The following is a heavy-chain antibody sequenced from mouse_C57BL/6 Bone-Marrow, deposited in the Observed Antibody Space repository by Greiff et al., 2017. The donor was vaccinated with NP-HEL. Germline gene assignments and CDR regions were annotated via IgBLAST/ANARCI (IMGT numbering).Heavy chain of an antibody. CDR1: GYSITSGYY. V-gene: IGHV3-6*01. CDR3: AREGNWEGYFDY. Sequence: EVQVVESGPGLVKPSQSLSLTCSVTGYSITSGYYWNWIRQFPGNKLEWMGYISYDGSNNYNPSLKNRISITRDTSKNQFFLKLNSVTTEDTATYYCAREGNWEGYFDYWGQGTTLTVSS. J-gene: IGHJ2*01. CDR2: ISYDGSN. D-gene: IGHD4-1*01.